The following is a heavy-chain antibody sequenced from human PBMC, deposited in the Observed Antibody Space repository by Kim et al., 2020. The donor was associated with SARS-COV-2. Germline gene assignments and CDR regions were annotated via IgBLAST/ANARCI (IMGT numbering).Heavy chain of an antibody. CDR3: VKGYQLPRDYYYGMDF. CDR2: ISSGGGDT. D-gene: IGHD2-2*01. J-gene: IGHJ6*02. CDR1: GFTFRNYA. V-gene: IGHV3-64D*06. Sequence: GGSLRLSCSASGFTFRNYAMHWVRQAPGKGLEYVSAISSGGGDTYYADSVKGRFSISRDNSKNTLFLQMSSLRTEDTAVYYCVKGYQLPRDYYYGMDFWGQGTTVTVSS.